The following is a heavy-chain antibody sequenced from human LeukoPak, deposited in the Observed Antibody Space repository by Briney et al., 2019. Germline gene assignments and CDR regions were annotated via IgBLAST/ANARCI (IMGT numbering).Heavy chain of an antibody. D-gene: IGHD2-2*01. V-gene: IGHV1-46*01. CDR1: GYTFTSYY. CDR3: ARGIVGYCSSTSCSFFDY. J-gene: IGHJ4*02. Sequence: ASVKVSCKASGYTFTSYYMHWVRQAPGQGLEWMGIINPSGGRTSYAQKFQGRVTMTRDTSTSTVYMELSSLRSEDTAVYYCARGIVGYCSSTSCSFFDYWGQGTMVTVSS. CDR2: INPSGGRT.